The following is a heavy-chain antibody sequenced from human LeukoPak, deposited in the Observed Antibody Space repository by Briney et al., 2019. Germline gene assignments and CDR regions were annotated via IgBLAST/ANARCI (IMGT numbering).Heavy chain of an antibody. Sequence: PGGSLRLSCAASGFTVSSNYMNWVRQAPGKGLESVSILYSDGSTDYADSVRGRFTISRDNAKNTQYLQMNSLRAEDTAVYYCARGLMNTVTTRGGFDIWGQGTMVTVSS. CDR3: ARGLMNTVTTRGGFDI. J-gene: IGHJ3*02. V-gene: IGHV3-53*01. CDR2: LYSDGST. CDR1: GFTVSSNY. D-gene: IGHD4-11*01.